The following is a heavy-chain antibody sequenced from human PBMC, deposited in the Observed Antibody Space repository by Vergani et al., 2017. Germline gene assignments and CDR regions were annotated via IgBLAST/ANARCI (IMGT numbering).Heavy chain of an antibody. J-gene: IGHJ3*02. V-gene: IGHV3-33*06. CDR3: AKGGYSGYDFGAFDI. CDR1: GFTFSSYG. D-gene: IGHD5-12*01. CDR2: IWYDGSNK. Sequence: VQLLESGGGLVQPGGSLRLSCAASGFTFSSYGMHWVRQAPGKGLEWVAVIWYDGSNKYYADSVKGRFTISRDNSKNTLYLQMNSLRAEDTAVYYCAKGGYSGYDFGAFDIWGQGTMVTVSS.